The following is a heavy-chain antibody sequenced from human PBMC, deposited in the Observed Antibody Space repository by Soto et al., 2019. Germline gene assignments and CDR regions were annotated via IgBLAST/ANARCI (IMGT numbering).Heavy chain of an antibody. Sequence: QVQLVQSGAEVKKPGASVKVSCKASGYTFTSYGISWVRQAPGQGLEWMGWNSAYNGNTNYAQKLQGRVTMTTDTSASTAYMELRSLRSDDTAVYYCARYIVVAGIRYNWFDHWGQGTLVTDSS. CDR1: GYTFTSYG. CDR2: NSAYNGNT. CDR3: ARYIVVAGIRYNWFDH. V-gene: IGHV1-18*01. J-gene: IGHJ5*02. D-gene: IGHD6-19*01.